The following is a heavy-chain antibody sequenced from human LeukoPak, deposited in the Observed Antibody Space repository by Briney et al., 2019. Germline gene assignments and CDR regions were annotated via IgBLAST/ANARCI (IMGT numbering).Heavy chain of an antibody. Sequence: ASVKVSCKVSGYTLTELSMHWVRQAPGKGLEWMGGFDPEDGETIYAQEFQGRVTMTEDTSTDTAYMELSSLRSEDTAVYYCATRSSYYDSSGYYQDAFDIWGQGTMVTVSS. CDR3: ATRSSYYDSSGYYQDAFDI. CDR1: GYTLTELS. J-gene: IGHJ3*02. CDR2: FDPEDGET. D-gene: IGHD3-22*01. V-gene: IGHV1-24*01.